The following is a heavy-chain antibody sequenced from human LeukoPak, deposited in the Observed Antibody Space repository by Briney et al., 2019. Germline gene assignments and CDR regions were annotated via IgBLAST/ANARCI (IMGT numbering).Heavy chain of an antibody. CDR2: IYSGGST. CDR3: ARDTKIAVAGKVTDY. CDR1: GFTVSSNY. Sequence: PGGSLRLSCAASGFTVSSNYMSWVRQAPGKGLEWVSVIYSGGSTYNADSVKGRFTISRDNSKNTLYLQMNSLRAEDTAVYYCARDTKIAVAGKVTDYWGQGTLVTVSS. D-gene: IGHD6-19*01. V-gene: IGHV3-53*01. J-gene: IGHJ4*02.